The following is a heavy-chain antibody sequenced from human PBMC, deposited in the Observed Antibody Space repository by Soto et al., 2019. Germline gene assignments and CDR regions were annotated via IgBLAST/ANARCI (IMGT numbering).Heavy chain of an antibody. Sequence: EGQLLQSGGGLVQPGESLRVSCAASGFTFSSSGMSWVRQAPGKGLEWVSSISVRGDYRYYADSVKGRFTISRDNSKNTLYLQMNSLTAEDTSVYYCATHGGFELWGQGTMVAVSS. V-gene: IGHV3-23*01. CDR2: ISVRGDYR. D-gene: IGHD4-17*01. J-gene: IGHJ3*01. CDR1: GFTFSSSG. CDR3: ATHGGFEL.